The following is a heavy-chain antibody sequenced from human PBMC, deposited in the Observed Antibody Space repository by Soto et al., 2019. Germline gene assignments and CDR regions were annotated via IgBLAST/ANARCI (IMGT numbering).Heavy chain of an antibody. CDR2: ITYDGSSK. Sequence: GGSLVLCCAASVRSFGDGAIRWVRQAAGKGLEWVGVITYDGSSKYYADSVRGRFTISRDKSKSTLYLQMDSLITKDTAVYYCARDVGTQMDFWSTSGMDVWGQGTTVTVSS. V-gene: IGHV3-30-3*01. J-gene: IGHJ6*02. CDR1: VRSFGDGA. CDR3: ARDVGTQMDFWSTSGMDV. D-gene: IGHD3-3*01.